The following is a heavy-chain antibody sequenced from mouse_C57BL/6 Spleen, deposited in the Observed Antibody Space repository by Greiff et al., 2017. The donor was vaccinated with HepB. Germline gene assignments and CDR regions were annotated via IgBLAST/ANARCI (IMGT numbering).Heavy chain of an antibody. Sequence: QVQLQQSGAELMKPGASVKLSCKATGYTFTGYWIEWVKQRPGHGLEWIGEILPGNGSTNYNEKFKGKATVTADTSSNTAYMQLSSLTTEDSAIYYCARRFYYYGTRYFDVWGTGTTVTVSS. V-gene: IGHV1-9*01. CDR3: ARRFYYYGTRYFDV. CDR1: GYTFTGYW. D-gene: IGHD1-1*01. CDR2: ILPGNGST. J-gene: IGHJ1*03.